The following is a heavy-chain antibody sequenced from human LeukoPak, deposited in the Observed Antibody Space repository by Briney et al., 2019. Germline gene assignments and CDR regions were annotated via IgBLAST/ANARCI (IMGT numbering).Heavy chain of an antibody. Sequence: GGSLRLSCAASGFTFSSYGMHWVRQAPGKGLEWVAFIRYDGSNKYYADSVKGRFTISRDNSKNTLYLQMNSLRAEDTAVYYXXXXRYSYGYYFDYWGQGTLVTVSS. CDR1: GFTFSSYG. CDR3: XXXRYSYGYYFDY. J-gene: IGHJ4*02. V-gene: IGHV3-30*02. CDR2: IRYDGSNK. D-gene: IGHD5-18*01.